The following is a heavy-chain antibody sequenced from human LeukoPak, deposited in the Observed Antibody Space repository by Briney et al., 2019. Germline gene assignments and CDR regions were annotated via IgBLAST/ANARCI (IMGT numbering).Heavy chain of an antibody. J-gene: IGHJ5*02. D-gene: IGHD3-3*01. V-gene: IGHV1-2*02. CDR2: INPNSGGT. Sequence: ASVKVSCKASGYTFTGYYMHWVRQAPGQGLEWMGWINPNSGGTNYAQKFQGGVTMTRDTSISTAYMELSRLRSDDTAVYYCARVPIFGVGNQFDPWGQGTLVTVSS. CDR1: GYTFTGYY. CDR3: ARVPIFGVGNQFDP.